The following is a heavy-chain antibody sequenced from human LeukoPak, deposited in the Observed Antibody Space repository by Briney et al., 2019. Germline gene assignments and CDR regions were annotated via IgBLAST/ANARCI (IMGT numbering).Heavy chain of an antibody. Sequence: SQTLSLTCAISGDSVSSNNAAWNWIRQSPSRGLEWLGRTYYRSKWYNDYAVSVRSRITINPDTSKNQFSLQLNSVTPEDTAVYYCARDRRYFDWLRTLDALDIWGQGTMVTVSS. V-gene: IGHV6-1*01. CDR3: ARDRRYFDWLRTLDALDI. CDR2: TYYRSKWYN. J-gene: IGHJ3*02. D-gene: IGHD3-9*01. CDR1: GDSVSSNNAA.